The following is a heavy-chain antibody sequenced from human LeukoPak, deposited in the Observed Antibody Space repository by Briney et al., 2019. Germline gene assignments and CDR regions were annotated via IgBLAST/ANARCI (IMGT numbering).Heavy chain of an antibody. V-gene: IGHV3-48*01. CDR3: ARDSSSGYSYYYYYYMDV. CDR1: GFTFSSYS. J-gene: IGHJ6*03. CDR2: ISSSSSTI. Sequence: PGGSLRLSCAASGFTFSSYSMNWVRQAPGKGLEWVSYISSSSSTIYYAHSVKGRFTISRDNDKNSLYLQMNSLRAEDTAVYYCARDSSSGYSYYYYYYMDVWGKGTTVTVSS. D-gene: IGHD6-19*01.